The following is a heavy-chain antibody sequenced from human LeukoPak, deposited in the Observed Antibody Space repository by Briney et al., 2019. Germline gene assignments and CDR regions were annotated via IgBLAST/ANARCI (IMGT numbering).Heavy chain of an antibody. D-gene: IGHD5-12*01. CDR1: GYTFTNHP. CDR3: ARERHTAYGSFDY. CDR2: INPNSGDT. V-gene: IGHV1-2*02. J-gene: IGHJ4*02. Sequence: ASVKVSCKASGYTFTNHPMHWVRQAPGQGLEWMGWINPNSGDTNYVQKFQGRVTMTRDPSISTAYMELSGLRADDTAVYYCARERHTAYGSFDYWGQGTQVTVSS.